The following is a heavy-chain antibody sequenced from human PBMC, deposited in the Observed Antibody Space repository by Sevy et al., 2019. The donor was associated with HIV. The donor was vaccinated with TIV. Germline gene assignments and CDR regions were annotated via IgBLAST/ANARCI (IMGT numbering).Heavy chain of an antibody. CDR1: GLTFSSYA. V-gene: IGHV3-30-3*01. J-gene: IGHJ4*02. CDR3: ARDQGVTMIVVVTYYFDY. Sequence: GGSLRLSCAASGLTFSSYAMHWVRQAPGKGLEWVAVISYDGSNKYYADSVKGRFTISRDNSKNTLYLQMNSLRAEDTAVYYCARDQGVTMIVVVTYYFDYWGQGTLVTVSS. CDR2: ISYDGSNK. D-gene: IGHD3-22*01.